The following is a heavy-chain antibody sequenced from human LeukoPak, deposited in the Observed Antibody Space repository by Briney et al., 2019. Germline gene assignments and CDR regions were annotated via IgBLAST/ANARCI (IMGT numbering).Heavy chain of an antibody. V-gene: IGHV4-59*01. Sequence: SETLSLTCTVSGGSISSYYWGWIRQPPGKGLEWIGYIYYSGSTNYSPSLKSRVTISVDTSKNQFSLKLSSVTTADTAMYYCARPGIVGATDDAFDIWGQGTMVTVSS. CDR3: ARPGIVGATDDAFDI. CDR2: IYYSGST. J-gene: IGHJ3*02. CDR1: GGSISSYY. D-gene: IGHD1-26*01.